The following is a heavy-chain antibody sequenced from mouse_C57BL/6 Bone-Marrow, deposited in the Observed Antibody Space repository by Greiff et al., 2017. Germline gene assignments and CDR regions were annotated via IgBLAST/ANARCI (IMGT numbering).Heavy chain of an antibody. CDR1: GYSITSGYY. J-gene: IGHJ4*01. Sequence: VHVKQSGPGLVKPSQSLSLTCSFTGYSITSGYYWNWIRQFPGNKLEWMGYISYDGSNNYNPSLKNRISITRDTSKNQFFLKLNSVTTEDTATYYCARKDPSYAMDYWGQGTSVTVSS. CDR2: ISYDGSN. CDR3: ARKDPSYAMDY. V-gene: IGHV3-6*01.